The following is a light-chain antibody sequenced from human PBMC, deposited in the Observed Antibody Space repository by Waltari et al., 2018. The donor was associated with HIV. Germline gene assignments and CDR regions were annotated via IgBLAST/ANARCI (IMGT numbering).Light chain of an antibody. CDR1: QSVTSSY. Sequence: ETVLTQSPGTLSLSPGERATLSCRASQSVTSSYFAWYQQKPGQPPRLLIVGTSTRATGIPDRFTGSGSGTDFTLTISRLEPEDFATDYCQQSYSTQITFGQGTRLEIK. J-gene: IGKJ5*01. V-gene: IGKV3-20*01. CDR2: GTS. CDR3: QQSYSTQIT.